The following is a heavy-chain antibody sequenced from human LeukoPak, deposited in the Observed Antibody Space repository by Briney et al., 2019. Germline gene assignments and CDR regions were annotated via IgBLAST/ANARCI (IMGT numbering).Heavy chain of an antibody. CDR3: ARAVHYSGTSDQYTGGWYYFDF. Sequence: SETLSLTCTVSGDSMNNYYWSWIRQPPGKGLEWIGNIDYSGSTNSNPSLKSRATISVDMSRKHFFLDLSSVTAADTAVYYCARAVHYSGTSDQYTGGWYYFDFWGQGTLVTVSS. CDR1: GDSMNNYY. V-gene: IGHV4-59*01. J-gene: IGHJ4*02. D-gene: IGHD3-10*01. CDR2: IDYSGST.